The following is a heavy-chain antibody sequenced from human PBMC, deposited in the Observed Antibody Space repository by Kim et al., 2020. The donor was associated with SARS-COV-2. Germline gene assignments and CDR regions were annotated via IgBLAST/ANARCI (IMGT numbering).Heavy chain of an antibody. D-gene: IGHD3-16*02. CDR3: ATAFAFRYFHPFDY. J-gene: IGHJ4*02. CDR1: GYTLTELS. Sequence: ASVKVSCKVSGYTLTELSMHWVRQAPGKGLEWMGGFDPEDGETIYAQKFQGRVTMTEDTSTDTAYMELSSLRSEDTAVYYCATAFAFRYFHPFDYWGQGTLVTVSS. CDR2: FDPEDGET. V-gene: IGHV1-24*01.